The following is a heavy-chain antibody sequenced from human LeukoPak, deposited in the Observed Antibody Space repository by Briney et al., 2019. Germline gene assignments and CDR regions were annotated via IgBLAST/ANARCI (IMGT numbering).Heavy chain of an antibody. Sequence: PGGSLRLSSAVSGFTFRDAAMTWVRQAPGKGLEWVSLISSSGNNAYYADSVKGRFTISRDNSKNTLSLQMNSLRVEDTAIYYCAKDIQLSTWGLGTMVTVSS. D-gene: IGHD5-24*01. CDR2: ISSSGNNA. V-gene: IGHV3-23*01. J-gene: IGHJ3*01. CDR3: AKDIQLST. CDR1: GFTFRDAA.